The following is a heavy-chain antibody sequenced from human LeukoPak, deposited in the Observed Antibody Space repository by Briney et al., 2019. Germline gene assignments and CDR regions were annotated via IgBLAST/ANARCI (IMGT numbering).Heavy chain of an antibody. CDR3: ASLGSTVTNNWFDP. CDR1: GFSFSSFG. D-gene: IGHD4-17*01. V-gene: IGHV3-30*02. Sequence: PGGSLRLSCAASGFSFSSFGMHWVRQAPGKGLEWVTSIRYDGSRKHYTDSVKGRFTISRDNSKNTLYLQMNSLRAEDTAVYYCASLGSTVTNNWFDPWGQGTLVTVSS. J-gene: IGHJ5*02. CDR2: IRYDGSRK.